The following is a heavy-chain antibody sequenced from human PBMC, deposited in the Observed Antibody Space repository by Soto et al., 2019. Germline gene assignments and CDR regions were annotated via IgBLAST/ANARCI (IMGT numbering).Heavy chain of an antibody. CDR2: IYYSGST. V-gene: IGHV4-59*01. J-gene: IGHJ4*02. Sequence: SETLSLTCTVSCGSISSYYWSWIRQPPGKGLEWIGYIYYSGSTNYNPSLKSRVTISVDTSKNQFSLKLSSVTAADTAVYYCARGTRGYSSGWYVDYWGQGTLVTVSS. CDR3: ARGTRGYSSGWYVDY. D-gene: IGHD6-19*01. CDR1: CGSISSYY.